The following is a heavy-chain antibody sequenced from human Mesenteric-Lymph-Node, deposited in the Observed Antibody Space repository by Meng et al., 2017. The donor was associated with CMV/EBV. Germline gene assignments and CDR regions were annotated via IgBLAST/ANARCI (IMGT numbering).Heavy chain of an antibody. D-gene: IGHD3-16*01. CDR3: ARVGRGGSDFDY. Sequence: CAVSGDSITTTNWWSWVRQPPGKGLEWIGEVYLSGSTNYNPSLESRVTMSVDKSKDQFSLKLTSVSAADTAVYYCARVGRGGSDFDYWGQGTLVTVSS. J-gene: IGHJ4*02. CDR1: GDSITTTNW. CDR2: VYLSGST. V-gene: IGHV4-4*02.